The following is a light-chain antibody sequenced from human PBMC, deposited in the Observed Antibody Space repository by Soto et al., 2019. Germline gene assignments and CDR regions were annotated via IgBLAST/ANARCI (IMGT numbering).Light chain of an antibody. CDR3: AAWDDSLNGYV. CDR1: SSNIGNNA. Sequence: QSALTQPPSVSEAPRQRVTISCSGSSSNIGNNAVNWYQQLPGKAPKLLIYYDDLLPSGVSDRFSGSKSGTSASLAISGLQPEEEADYYCAAWDDSLNGYVFGSGTKVTVL. V-gene: IGLV1-36*01. J-gene: IGLJ1*01. CDR2: YDD.